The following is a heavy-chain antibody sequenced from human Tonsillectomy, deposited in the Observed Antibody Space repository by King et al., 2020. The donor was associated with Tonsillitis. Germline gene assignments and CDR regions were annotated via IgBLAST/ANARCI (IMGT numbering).Heavy chain of an antibody. V-gene: IGHV3-30*04. CDR2: ISYDGSNK. Sequence: QVQLVESGGGVVQPGRSLRLSCAASGFSFRSYTMHWVRQAPGKGLQWVAAISYDGSNKYYADSVKGRFTISRDNSKNTLYLQMSSLRSEDTAVYYCARPVSGSSGWFLDYWGQGSLAT. J-gene: IGHJ4*02. D-gene: IGHD6-19*01. CDR1: GFSFRSYT. CDR3: ARPVSGSSGWFLDY.